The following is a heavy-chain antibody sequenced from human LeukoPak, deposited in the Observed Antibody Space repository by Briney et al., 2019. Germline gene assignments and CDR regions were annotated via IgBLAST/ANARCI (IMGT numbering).Heavy chain of an antibody. CDR2: IYYSGST. CDR1: GDSISGYYSGYS. CDR3: ARDRSLGIIDY. D-gene: IGHD3-16*01. Sequence: SETLSLTCIVSGDSISGYYSGYSWRWLRQPPGKGLEWIGYIYYSGSTNYNPSLKSRVTISVDASQNHFSLKVTSVTAADTAVYYCARDRSLGIIDYWGQGTLVTVSS. J-gene: IGHJ4*02. V-gene: IGHV4-61*03.